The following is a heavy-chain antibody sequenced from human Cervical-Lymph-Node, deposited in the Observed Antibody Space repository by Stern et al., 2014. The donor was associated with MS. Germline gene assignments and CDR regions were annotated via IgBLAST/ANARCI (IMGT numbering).Heavy chain of an antibody. V-gene: IGHV3-7*01. Sequence: EVQLVESGGGLVRPGGSLRLSCAASGFTFGTFWMTWVRQAPGKGLEWMANLKEDGSEKHYGDSVKGRFTISRENAKKSLYLQMNSLRAEDTAVYYCASLRHDYDDFSYWIPLYSFDYWGQGALVTVSS. D-gene: IGHD4-17*01. CDR3: ASLRHDYDDFSYWIPLYSFDY. CDR1: GFTFGTFW. J-gene: IGHJ4*02. CDR2: LKEDGSEK.